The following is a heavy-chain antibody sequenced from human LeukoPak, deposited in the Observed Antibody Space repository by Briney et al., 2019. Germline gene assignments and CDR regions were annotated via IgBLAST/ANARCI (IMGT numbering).Heavy chain of an antibody. CDR2: ISSSSSYI. D-gene: IGHD3-22*01. J-gene: IGHJ4*02. V-gene: IGHV3-21*01. CDR3: ARVPYDSSGYLWI. Sequence: GGSLRLSCAASGFYVSDNYMSWVRQAPGKGLEWVSSISSSSSYIYYADSVKGRFTISRDNAKNSLYLQMNSLRAEDTAVYYCARVPYDSSGYLWIWGQGTLVTVSS. CDR1: GFYVSDNY.